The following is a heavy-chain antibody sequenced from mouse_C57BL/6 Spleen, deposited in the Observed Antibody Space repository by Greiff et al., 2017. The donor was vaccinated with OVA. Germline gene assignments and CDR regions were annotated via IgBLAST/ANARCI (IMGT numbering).Heavy chain of an antibody. D-gene: IGHD4-1*01. CDR3: TTNWALDY. J-gene: IGHJ2*01. Sequence: VKLQQSGAELVRPGASVTLSCKASGYTFTDYEMHWVKQTPVHGLEWIGAIDPETGGTAYNQKFKGKAILTADKSSSTAYMELRSLTSEDSAVYYCTTNWALDYWGQGTTLTVSS. CDR2: IDPETGGT. V-gene: IGHV1-15*01. CDR1: GYTFTDYE.